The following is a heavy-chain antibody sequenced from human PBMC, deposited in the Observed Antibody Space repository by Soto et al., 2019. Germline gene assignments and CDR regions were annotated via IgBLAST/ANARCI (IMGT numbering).Heavy chain of an antibody. CDR1: GGSISSGGYY. CDR3: ARVPSDLLGFDY. CDR2: IYYSGST. V-gene: IGHV4-31*03. D-gene: IGHD2-15*01. Sequence: SSETLSLTCTVSGGSISSGGYYWSWIRQHPGKGLEWIGYIYYSGSTYYNPSLKSRVTISVDTSKNQFSLKLSSVTAADTAVYYCARVPSDLLGFDYWGQGTLVTVSS. J-gene: IGHJ4*02.